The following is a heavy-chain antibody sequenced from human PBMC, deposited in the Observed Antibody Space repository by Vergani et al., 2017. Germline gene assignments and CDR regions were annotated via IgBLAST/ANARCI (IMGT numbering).Heavy chain of an antibody. V-gene: IGHV3-30*01. J-gene: IGHJ5*02. D-gene: IGHD2-2*01. Sequence: VQLVESGGGLVQPGGSLKLSCAASGFTFSSYAMHWVRQAPGKGLEWVAVISYDGSNKYYADSVKGRFTISRDNSKNTLYLQMNSLRAEDTAVYYCARGTTSAGYNWFDPWGQGTLVTVSS. CDR3: ARGTTSAGYNWFDP. CDR1: GFTFSSYA. CDR2: ISYDGSNK.